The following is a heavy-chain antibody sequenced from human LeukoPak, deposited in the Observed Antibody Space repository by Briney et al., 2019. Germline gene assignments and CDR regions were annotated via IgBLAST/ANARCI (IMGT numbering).Heavy chain of an antibody. Sequence: GGSLRLSCAASGFTFSTYWMHWVRQAPGKGLVWVSRFNSDGSGTYYADSVKGRFTISRDNAKNTLYLQMNSLRAEDTAVYYCARDRGPRTGFMVREAYDYWGQGTLVTVSS. J-gene: IGHJ4*02. CDR3: ARDRGPRTGFMVREAYDY. V-gene: IGHV3-74*01. CDR2: FNSDGSGT. D-gene: IGHD3-10*01. CDR1: GFTFSTYW.